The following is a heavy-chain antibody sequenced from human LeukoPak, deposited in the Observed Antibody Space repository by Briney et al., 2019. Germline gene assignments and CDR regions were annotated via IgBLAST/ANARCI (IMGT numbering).Heavy chain of an antibody. Sequence: GESLKIACKASGYSFTTYWYGWVRQMPGKGLAWMGIIYPGDSDTKYSPSFQGQVTISADKSISTAYLQWSSLKASDTAMYYCARHGGGYCRTTSCYLFDPWGQGTLVTVSS. CDR2: IYPGDSDT. V-gene: IGHV5-51*01. CDR1: GYSFTTYW. J-gene: IGHJ5*02. D-gene: IGHD2-2*01. CDR3: ARHGGGYCRTTSCYLFDP.